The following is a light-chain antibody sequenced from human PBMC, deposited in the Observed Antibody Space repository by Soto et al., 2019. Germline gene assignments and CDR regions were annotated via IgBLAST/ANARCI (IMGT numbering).Light chain of an antibody. CDR2: RNN. CDR3: AAWDGSLSGVV. CDR1: SSNIGSNY. Sequence: QSVLTQPPSASGTPGQRVTISCSGSSSNIGSNYVYWYQQLPGTAPKLLIYRNNQRPSGVPDRFSGSKAGTSASLAISGLRYEDEADYYCAAWDGSLSGVVFGGGTKLTVL. V-gene: IGLV1-47*01. J-gene: IGLJ2*01.